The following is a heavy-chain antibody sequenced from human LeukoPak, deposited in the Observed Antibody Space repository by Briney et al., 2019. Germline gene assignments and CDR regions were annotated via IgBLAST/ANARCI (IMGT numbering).Heavy chain of an antibody. CDR1: GYSFTSYW. CDR3: ARHPSLYHGDY. V-gene: IGHV5-10-1*01. J-gene: IGHJ4*02. Sequence: GASLKISCKSSGYSFTSYWITCVRQMPGKGQEWMGRIDPSDSYINYSPSFQGYVTISADTSGSTAYLQWSSLKASDTAMYYCARHPSLYHGDYWGQGTLVTVSS. CDR2: IDPSDSYI. D-gene: IGHD2-2*02.